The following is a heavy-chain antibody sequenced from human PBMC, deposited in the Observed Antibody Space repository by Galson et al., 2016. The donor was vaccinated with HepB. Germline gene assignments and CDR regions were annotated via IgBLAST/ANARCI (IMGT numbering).Heavy chain of an antibody. CDR1: GGSINGSSYY. CDR3: ASRMDV. J-gene: IGHJ6*02. CDR2: IYYSGNT. Sequence: SETLSLTCNVSGGSINGSSYYWAWLRQSPGKGLEWIGHIYYSGNTYYNPSLKSRVNISVDTSKNQFFLKLRSVTAADPAVYFCASRMDVWGQGNTVTVSS. V-gene: IGHV4-39*01.